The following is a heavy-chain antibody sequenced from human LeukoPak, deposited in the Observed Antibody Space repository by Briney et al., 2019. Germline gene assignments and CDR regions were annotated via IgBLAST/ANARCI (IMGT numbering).Heavy chain of an antibody. V-gene: IGHV3-23*01. Sequence: GGSLRLSCSASGFTFSTYAMTWVRQAPGKGLEWVSAISGGGSGTYYVDSVKGRFTISRDNSNNTLYLQMNSLRAEDTAVYYCARSTSVTPTEFDYWGQGTLVTVSS. D-gene: IGHD4-17*01. CDR2: ISGGGSGT. CDR1: GFTFSTYA. J-gene: IGHJ4*02. CDR3: ARSTSVTPTEFDY.